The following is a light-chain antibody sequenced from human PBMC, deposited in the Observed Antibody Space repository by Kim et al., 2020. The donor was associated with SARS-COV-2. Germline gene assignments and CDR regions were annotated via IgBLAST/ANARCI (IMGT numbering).Light chain of an antibody. CDR1: QAIGSL. J-gene: IGKJ1*01. CDR2: GAS. Sequence: DIRMTQSPSSVSASLGDRVTITCRASQAIGSLLAWYQQKPGIAPKLLLFGASTLHNGVPSRFSGSASGTLFTLTINSLQPEDFATYYCQQAHTLPWTFGQGTKVDIK. CDR3: QQAHTLPWT. V-gene: IGKV1-12*01.